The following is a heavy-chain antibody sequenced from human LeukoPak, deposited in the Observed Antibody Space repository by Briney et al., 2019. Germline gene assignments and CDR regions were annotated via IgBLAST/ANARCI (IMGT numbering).Heavy chain of an antibody. CDR3: ARVRGEYYYDSSGPLDY. CDR1: GYTFTSYG. CDR2: ISAYNGNT. D-gene: IGHD3-22*01. V-gene: IGHV1-18*01. Sequence: ASVKVSCKSSGYTFTSYGISWVRQAPGQGLEWMGWISAYNGNTNYAQKLQGRVTMTTDTSTSTAYMELRSLRSDDTAVYYCARVRGEYYYDSSGPLDYWGQGTLVTVSS. J-gene: IGHJ4*02.